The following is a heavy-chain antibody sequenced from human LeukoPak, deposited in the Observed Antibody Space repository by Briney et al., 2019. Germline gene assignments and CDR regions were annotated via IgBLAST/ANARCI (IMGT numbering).Heavy chain of an antibody. D-gene: IGHD2-15*01. Sequence: GGSLRLSCAASGFTFSSYAITGVRQAPGKGLEWVSAISGSGGSTYYADSVKGRFTISRDNSKNTPYLQMNSLRAEDTAVYYCAKDRMGVVAATFWFDRWGQGTLVTVSS. CDR3: AKDRMGVVAATFWFDR. J-gene: IGHJ5*02. V-gene: IGHV3-23*01. CDR2: ISGSGGST. CDR1: GFTFSSYA.